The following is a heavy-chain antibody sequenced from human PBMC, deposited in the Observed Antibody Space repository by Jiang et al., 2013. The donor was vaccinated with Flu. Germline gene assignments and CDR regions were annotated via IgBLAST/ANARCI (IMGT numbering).Heavy chain of an antibody. CDR1: GFSFSTYW. CDR3: ARDSASGIDY. CDR2: VNDAGTTT. Sequence: QLVESGGGLVQPGGSLRLSCAASGFSFSTYWMHWVRQAPGKGLEWVSRVNDAGTTTVYADSVKGRFTISRDNAGNTLFLQMNSLRGEDTAVYYCARDSASGIDYWGQGILVTVSS. V-gene: IGHV3-74*01. D-gene: IGHD3-10*01. J-gene: IGHJ4*02.